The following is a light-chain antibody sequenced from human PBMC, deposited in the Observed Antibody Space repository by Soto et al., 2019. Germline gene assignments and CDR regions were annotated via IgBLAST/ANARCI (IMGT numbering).Light chain of an antibody. CDR1: QSVSSN. CDR2: GAS. Sequence: EIVMTQSPATLSVSPGERVTLSCRASQSVSSNLAWYQQKSGQAPRLLIYGASTRVTGIPARFSGSGSGTEFTLTISSLQSEDFAIYYCQQYNNWPPVTFVQGTRLEIK. V-gene: IGKV3-15*01. CDR3: QQYNNWPPVT. J-gene: IGKJ5*01.